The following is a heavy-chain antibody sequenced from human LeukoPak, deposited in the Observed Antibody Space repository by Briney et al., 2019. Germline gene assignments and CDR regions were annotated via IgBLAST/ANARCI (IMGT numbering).Heavy chain of an antibody. CDR1: GGSISDYS. Sequence: PSETLSLTCTVSGGSISDYSWSWIRQPPGKGLEWIGNIYYSGSANHNPSLKSRVTISRDTSKNQFSLKLTSVTTADTTVYYCARAGGVKTAALDLDYWGQGTLVTVSS. V-gene: IGHV4-59*01. CDR2: IYYSGSA. CDR3: ARAGGVKTAALDLDY. J-gene: IGHJ4*02. D-gene: IGHD6-25*01.